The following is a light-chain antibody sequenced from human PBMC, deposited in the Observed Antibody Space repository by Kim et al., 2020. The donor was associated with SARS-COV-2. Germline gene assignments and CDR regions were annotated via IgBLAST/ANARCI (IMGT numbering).Light chain of an antibody. J-gene: IGKJ1*01. CDR3: QQYNDWPLT. V-gene: IGKV3-15*01. CDR2: GAS. Sequence: EIVMTQSPATLSVSPGERATLSCRASRSVSSDLAWSQQKPGQAPRLLIYGASTRATGIPARFSGSGSGTEFTLTISSLQTEDFAMYYCQQYNDWPLTFGQGTKVDIK. CDR1: RSVSSD.